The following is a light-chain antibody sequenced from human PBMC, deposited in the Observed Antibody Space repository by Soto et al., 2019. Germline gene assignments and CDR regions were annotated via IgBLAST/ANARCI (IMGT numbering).Light chain of an antibody. V-gene: IGLV3-1*01. J-gene: IGLJ2*01. CDR2: QDS. Sequence: SYELTQPPSVSVSPGQTASITCSGDKLGDKYACWYQQKPGQSPVLVIYQDSKRPSGIPERFSGSNSGNTATLTISGTQAMDEADYDCQAWDSSTAGVFGGGTQLTVL. CDR3: QAWDSSTAGV. CDR1: KLGDKY.